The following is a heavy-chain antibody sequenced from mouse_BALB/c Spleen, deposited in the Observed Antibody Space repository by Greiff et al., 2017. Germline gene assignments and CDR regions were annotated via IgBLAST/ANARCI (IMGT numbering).Heavy chain of an antibody. Sequence: VQLQQSGPGLVKPSQSLSLTCTVTGYSITSDYAWNWIRQFPGNKLEWMGYISYSGSTSYNPSLKSRISITRDTSKNQFFLQLNSVTTEDTATYYCARRLLSWFAYWGQGTLVTVSA. CDR3: ARRLLSWFAY. CDR1: GYSITSDYA. CDR2: ISYSGST. V-gene: IGHV3-2*02. J-gene: IGHJ3*01. D-gene: IGHD1-1*01.